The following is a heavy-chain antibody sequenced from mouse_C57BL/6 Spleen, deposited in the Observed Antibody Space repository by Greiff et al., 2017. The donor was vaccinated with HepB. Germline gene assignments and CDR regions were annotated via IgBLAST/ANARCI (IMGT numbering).Heavy chain of an antibody. Sequence: DVKLVESGGDLVKPGGSLKLSCAASGFTFSSYGMSWVRQTPDKRLEWVATISSGGSYTYYPDSVKGRFTISRDNAKNTLYLQMSSLKSEDTAMYYCAQLGGNYWGQGTTLTVSS. D-gene: IGHD4-1*02. J-gene: IGHJ2*01. CDR2: ISSGGSYT. CDR1: GFTFSSYG. CDR3: AQLGGNY. V-gene: IGHV5-6*02.